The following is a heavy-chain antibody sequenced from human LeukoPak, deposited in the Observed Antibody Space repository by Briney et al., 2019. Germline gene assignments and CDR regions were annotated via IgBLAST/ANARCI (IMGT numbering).Heavy chain of an antibody. J-gene: IGHJ3*02. D-gene: IGHD3-10*01. V-gene: IGHV1-69*04. Sequence: GASVKVSCKASGGTFSSYAISWVRQAPGQGLEWMGRIIPILGIANYAQKFQGRVTITADKSTSTAYMELSSLRSEDTAVYYCARAVPSASVDAFDIWGQGTMVTVSS. CDR2: IIPILGIA. CDR1: GGTFSSYA. CDR3: ARAVPSASVDAFDI.